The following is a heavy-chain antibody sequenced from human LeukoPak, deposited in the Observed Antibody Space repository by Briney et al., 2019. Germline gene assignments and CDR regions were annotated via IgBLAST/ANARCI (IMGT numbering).Heavy chain of an antibody. J-gene: IGHJ4*02. V-gene: IGHV3-74*01. Sequence: GGSLRLSCAASGFTFSSYWMHWVRQAPGKGLVWVSPINGDGSSTRYPDSVKGRFTISRDNAKNTLYLQMNSLRAEDTAVYYCARGGDAYRARGLDYWGQGTLVTASS. CDR3: ARGGDAYRARGLDY. CDR2: INGDGSST. CDR1: GFTFSSYW. D-gene: IGHD5-24*01.